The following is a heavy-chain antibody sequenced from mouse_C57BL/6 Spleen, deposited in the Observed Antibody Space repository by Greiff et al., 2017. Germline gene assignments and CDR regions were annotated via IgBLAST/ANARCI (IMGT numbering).Heavy chain of an antibody. J-gene: IGHJ4*01. V-gene: IGHV1-47*01. CDR3: ASGDGNYNYDAMDD. D-gene: IGHD2-1*01. CDR1: GYTFTTYP. Sequence: VQLQESGAELVKPGASVKMSCKASGYTFTTYPIEWMKQNHGKSLEWIGNFHPYNDGTKYNEKFKGKATLTVEKSSSTVYLELSRLTSDDSAVYYWASGDGNYNYDAMDDWGQGTSVTVSS. CDR2: FHPYNDGT.